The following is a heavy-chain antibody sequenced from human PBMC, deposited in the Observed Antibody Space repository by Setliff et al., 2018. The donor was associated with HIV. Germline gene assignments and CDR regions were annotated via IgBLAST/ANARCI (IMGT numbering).Heavy chain of an antibody. J-gene: IGHJ5*02. CDR3: ARDRRSIFGVDTKNWFDP. Sequence: SSETLSLTCTVSGVSISTNDYYWSWIRQPPGKGLEWIGEINHSGSTNYNASLKSRVIISGDTSKKQFSLRLSSVTVADTAVYYCARDRRSIFGVDTKNWFDPWGQGTLVTVSS. CDR1: GVSISTNDYY. CDR2: INHSGST. D-gene: IGHD3-3*01. V-gene: IGHV4-39*07.